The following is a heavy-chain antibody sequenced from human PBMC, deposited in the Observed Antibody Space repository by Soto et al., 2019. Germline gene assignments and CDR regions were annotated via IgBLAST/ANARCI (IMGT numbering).Heavy chain of an antibody. Sequence: SETLSLTCTVSGGSISSYYWSWIRQPPGKGLEWIGYIYYSGSTNYNPSLKSRVTISVDTSKNQFSLKLSSVTAADTAVYYCASHYYDSSGYYYVFDYWGQGTLVTVSS. J-gene: IGHJ4*02. V-gene: IGHV4-59*01. CDR3: ASHYYDSSGYYYVFDY. CDR2: IYYSGST. CDR1: GGSISSYY. D-gene: IGHD3-22*01.